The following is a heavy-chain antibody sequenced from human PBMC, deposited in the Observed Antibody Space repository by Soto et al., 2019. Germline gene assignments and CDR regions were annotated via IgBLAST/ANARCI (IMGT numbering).Heavy chain of an antibody. J-gene: IGHJ5*01. CDR2: IYWDNDR. D-gene: IGHD3-10*01. Sequence: QITLKESGPTLVEPTQTLTLTCSFSGFSLTNSGVGVGWFRQAPGKALECLGIIYWDNDRRYNPSLKDRLSITKDTTKNQVVVTTTSIEPVDTGTYYCAPRVSYSVSWDVGWFDSWGQGTPVTVS. V-gene: IGHV2-5*02. CDR1: GFSLTNSGVG. CDR3: APRVSYSVSWDVGWFDS.